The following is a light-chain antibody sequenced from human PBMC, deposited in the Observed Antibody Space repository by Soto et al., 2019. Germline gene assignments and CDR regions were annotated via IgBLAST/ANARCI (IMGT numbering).Light chain of an antibody. J-gene: IGKJ1*01. CDR3: QQRRYWPVT. CDR2: DAS. V-gene: IGKV3-11*01. Sequence: EIVLTQSPAILSMSPGERATLSCRASQSVSSYFAWYQQKPGQAPRLLIYDASNRATGVPARFSGSGSETDFTLTISSLEPEDFAVYYCQQRRYWPVTFGQGTKV. CDR1: QSVSSY.